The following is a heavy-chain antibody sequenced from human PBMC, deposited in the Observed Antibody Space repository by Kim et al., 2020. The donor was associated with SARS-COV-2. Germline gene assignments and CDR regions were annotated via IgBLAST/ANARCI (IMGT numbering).Heavy chain of an antibody. D-gene: IGHD2-21*02. J-gene: IGHJ4*02. CDR3: ARHGSVVVTAIDY. Sequence: YRPSVQGQVTISADKSISTAYLQWSSLKASDTAMYYCARHGSVVVTAIDYWGQGTLVTVSS. V-gene: IGHV5-51*01.